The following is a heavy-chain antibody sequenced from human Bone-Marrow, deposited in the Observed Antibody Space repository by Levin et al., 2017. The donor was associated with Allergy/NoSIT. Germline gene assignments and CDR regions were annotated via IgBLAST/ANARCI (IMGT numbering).Heavy chain of an antibody. Sequence: PGGSLRLSCAASGFTFSSYGMHWVRQAPGKGLEWVAVIWYDGSNKYYADSVKGRFTISRDNSKNTLYLQMNSLRAEDTAVYYCARKAIVVVTAAHPPEWEWLLHRYYDDYYMDGWGKGTTVTVSS. CDR3: ARKAIVVVTAAHPPEWEWLLHRYYDDYYMDG. CDR2: IWYDGSNK. J-gene: IGHJ6*03. D-gene: IGHD2-2*01. V-gene: IGHV3-33*01. CDR1: GFTFSSYG.